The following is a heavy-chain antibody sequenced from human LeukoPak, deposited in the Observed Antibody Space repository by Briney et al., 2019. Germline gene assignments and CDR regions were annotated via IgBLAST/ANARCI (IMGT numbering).Heavy chain of an antibody. J-gene: IGHJ4*02. CDR1: GGSISNSY. CDR2: VHDSGRT. Sequence: SETLSLTCTVSGGSISNSYWTWIRQSPGTGLEYIAYVHDSGRTNYNPSLKSRATISIDTTNNQITLRLTSVTTADTAVYYCARDLKGGFDYWGQGTLVTVSS. CDR3: ARDLKGGFDY. V-gene: IGHV4-59*01. D-gene: IGHD1-26*01.